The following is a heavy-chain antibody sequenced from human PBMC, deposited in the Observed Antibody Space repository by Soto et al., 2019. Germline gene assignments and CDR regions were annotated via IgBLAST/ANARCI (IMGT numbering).Heavy chain of an antibody. Sequence: GGSLRLSCAASGSTFSNAWMSWVRQAPGKGLEWVGRIKSKTDGGTTDYAAPVKGRFTISRDDSKNTLYLQMNSLKTEDTAVYYCTTEARYSGSYYRYWGQGTLVTVSS. D-gene: IGHD1-26*01. CDR2: IKSKTDGGTT. J-gene: IGHJ4*02. V-gene: IGHV3-15*01. CDR3: TTEARYSGSYYRY. CDR1: GSTFSNAW.